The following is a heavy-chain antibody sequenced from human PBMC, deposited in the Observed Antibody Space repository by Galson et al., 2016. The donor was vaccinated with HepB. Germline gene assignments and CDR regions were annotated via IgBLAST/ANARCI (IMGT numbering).Heavy chain of an antibody. CDR3: ARKTYYYETSGPYAGRGYFYDGMDV. D-gene: IGHD3-22*01. V-gene: IGHV4-34*01. CDR2: INHSGST. Sequence: SETLSLTCGVNGGSFSAYYWSWVRQPPGKGLEWIGEINHSGSTNYNPSLKSRVTISVDTSKNQLSVKVTSVTAADTAVYYCARKTYYYETSGPYAGRGYFYDGMDVWGPGATVIVSS. CDR1: GGSFSAYY. J-gene: IGHJ6*02.